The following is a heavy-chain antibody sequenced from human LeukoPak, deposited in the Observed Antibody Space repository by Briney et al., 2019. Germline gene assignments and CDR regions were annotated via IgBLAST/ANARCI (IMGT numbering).Heavy chain of an antibody. CDR3: ARHTWQWLPSDD. CDR1: GGSFSGCY. Sequence: SETLSLTCAVYGGSFSGCYWSWIRQSPGKGLEWIGEINHGGSTTYNPSLQSRVTMSVDTSTNQISLKMTSVTAADTAIYYCARHTWQWLPSDDWGQGTQVTISS. V-gene: IGHV4-34*01. CDR2: INHGGST. D-gene: IGHD5-12*01. J-gene: IGHJ4*02.